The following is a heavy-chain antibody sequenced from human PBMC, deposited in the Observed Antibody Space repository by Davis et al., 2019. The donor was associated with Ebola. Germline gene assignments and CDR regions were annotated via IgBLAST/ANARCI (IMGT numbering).Heavy chain of an antibody. J-gene: IGHJ4*02. CDR2: ISSTGNTI. CDR3: ARHPHFDY. CDR1: GFTFSSYE. V-gene: IGHV3-48*03. Sequence: GESLKISCAASGFTFSSYEMNWVRQAPGKGLEWVSYISSTGNTIYYVDSVKGRFTVSRDNAKNSLYLQMNSLSAEDTAMYYCARHPHFDYWGQGTLVTVSS.